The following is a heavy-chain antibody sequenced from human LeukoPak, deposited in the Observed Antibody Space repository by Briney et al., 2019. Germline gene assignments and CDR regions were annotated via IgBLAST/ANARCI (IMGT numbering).Heavy chain of an antibody. J-gene: IGHJ6*02. V-gene: IGHV3-11*01. CDR1: GFTFSDYY. D-gene: IGHD2-2*02. Sequence: GGSLRLSCAASGFTFSDYYMSWIRQAPGKGLEWASYISSSGSTIYYADSVKGRFTISRDNAKNSLYLQMNSLRAEDTAVYYCTRGGYCSSTSCYKDYYYGMDVWGQGTTVTVSS. CDR3: TRGGYCSSTSCYKDYYYGMDV. CDR2: ISSSGSTI.